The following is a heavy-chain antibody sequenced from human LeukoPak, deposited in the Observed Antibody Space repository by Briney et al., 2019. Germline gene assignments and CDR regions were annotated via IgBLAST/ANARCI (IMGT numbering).Heavy chain of an antibody. CDR3: ANGPAAGGGWFDP. D-gene: IGHD2-2*01. V-gene: IGHV4-59*11. CDR2: IYYSGST. J-gene: IGHJ5*02. CDR1: GGSISSHY. Sequence: PSETLFLTCTVSGGSISSHYWSWIRQPPGKGLEWIGYIYYSGSTNYNPSLKSRVTISVDTSKNQFSLKLSSVTAADTAVYYCANGPAAGGGWFDPWGQGTLVTVSS.